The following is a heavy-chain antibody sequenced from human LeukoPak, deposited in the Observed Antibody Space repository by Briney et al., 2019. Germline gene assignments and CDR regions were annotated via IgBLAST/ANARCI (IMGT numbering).Heavy chain of an antibody. D-gene: IGHD3-16*01. J-gene: IGHJ4*02. CDR1: GGSIFSSNSY. Sequence: SETLSLTCTVSGGSIFSSNSYWGWIRQPPGKGLEWIGYIYYSGSTNYNPSLKSRVTISVDTSKNQFSLKLSSVTAEDTAVYYCARDNDSRDPPHFDYWGQGTLVTVSS. V-gene: IGHV4-61*01. CDR3: ARDNDSRDPPHFDY. CDR2: IYYSGST.